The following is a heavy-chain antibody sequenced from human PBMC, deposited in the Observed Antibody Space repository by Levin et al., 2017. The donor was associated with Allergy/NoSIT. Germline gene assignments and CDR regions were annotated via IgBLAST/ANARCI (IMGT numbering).Heavy chain of an antibody. D-gene: IGHD3-9*01. CDR1: GFTFSNCA. Sequence: GGSLRLSCAASGFTFSNCAMHWVRQAPGKGLEWVAVISYDGSNEDYADSVKGRFTISRDNSKNTLYLQMNSLRAEDTAVYYCAKNDDILTGYNPLFDSWGQGTLVTVSS. V-gene: IGHV3-30*18. J-gene: IGHJ4*02. CDR3: AKNDDILTGYNPLFDS. CDR2: ISYDGSNE.